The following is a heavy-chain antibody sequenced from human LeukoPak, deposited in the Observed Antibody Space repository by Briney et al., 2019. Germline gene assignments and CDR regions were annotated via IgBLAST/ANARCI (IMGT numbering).Heavy chain of an antibody. V-gene: IGHV1-18*01. CDR3: ARGNPNYYYYDSSDTDYDY. D-gene: IGHD3-22*01. CDR2: ISAYNGNT. Sequence: GASVKVSCKASGYTFTSYGISWVRQAPGQGLEWMGWISAYNGNTNYAQKLQGRVTMTTDTSTSTAYMELGSLRSDDTAVYYCARGNPNYYYYDSSDTDYDYWGQGTLVTVSS. J-gene: IGHJ4*02. CDR1: GYTFTSYG.